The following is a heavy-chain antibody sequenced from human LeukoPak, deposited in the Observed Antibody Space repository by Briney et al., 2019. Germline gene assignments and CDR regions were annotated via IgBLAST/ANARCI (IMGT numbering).Heavy chain of an antibody. Sequence: GGSLRLSCAASGFTFSTHWMIWVRQAPGKGLEWVANVNQDGREKQYVDSVKGRFTISRDNAKNSLYLQMNSLRAEDTAVYYCASGTGWIFDYWGQGTLVTVSS. CDR2: VNQDGREK. CDR3: ASGTGWIFDY. D-gene: IGHD6-19*01. V-gene: IGHV3-7*01. CDR1: GFTFSTHW. J-gene: IGHJ4*02.